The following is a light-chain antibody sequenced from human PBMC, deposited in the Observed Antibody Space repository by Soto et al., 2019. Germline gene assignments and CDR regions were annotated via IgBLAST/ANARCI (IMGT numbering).Light chain of an antibody. Sequence: DIQMTQTPSTLSASIGDTVTISCRASQSMSDWLAWYQQKPGKAPRLLIYRASTLQRGVPSRFRGSGSGTEFALTISDLQADDFATYFCQQYNNWPLTFGGGT. CDR3: QQYNNWPLT. V-gene: IGKV1-5*03. CDR1: QSMSDW. CDR2: RAS. J-gene: IGKJ4*01.